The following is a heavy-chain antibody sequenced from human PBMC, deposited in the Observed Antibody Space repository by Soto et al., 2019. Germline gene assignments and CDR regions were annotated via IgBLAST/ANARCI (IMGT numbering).Heavy chain of an antibody. CDR3: ARQGGYYYYGMDV. D-gene: IGHD2-15*01. CDR2: IDPGDSNT. CDR1: GYSFNTFW. Sequence: RESLKISCKTSGYSFNTFWISWVRQVPGKGLEWMGRIDPGDSNTNYSPSLQGHVTLSVDKSIGTAYLQWSSLKASDTGIYYCARQGGYYYYGMDVWGQGTAVTVSS. J-gene: IGHJ6*02. V-gene: IGHV5-10-1*01.